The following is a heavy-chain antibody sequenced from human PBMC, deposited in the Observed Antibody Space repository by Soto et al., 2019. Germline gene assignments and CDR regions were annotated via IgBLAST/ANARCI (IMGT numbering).Heavy chain of an antibody. CDR2: ISSSGSTI. J-gene: IGHJ4*02. D-gene: IGHD5-12*01. CDR1: GFTFSDYY. CDR3: ARRVVATKSYFDY. Sequence: QVQLVESGGGLVKPGGSLRLSCEASGFTFSDYYMSWIRQAPGKGLEWVSYISSSGSTIYYADSVKGRFTISRDNAKNTLYRQMNSLRAEYTAVYYCARRVVATKSYFDYWGQGTLVTVSS. V-gene: IGHV3-11*01.